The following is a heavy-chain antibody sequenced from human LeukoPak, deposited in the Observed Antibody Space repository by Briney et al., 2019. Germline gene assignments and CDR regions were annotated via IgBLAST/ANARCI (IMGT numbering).Heavy chain of an antibody. J-gene: IGHJ3*02. CDR2: IDPSDSYI. V-gene: IGHV5-10-1*01. CDR3: ARRTCSGGSCLDAFDI. CDR1: GYRFTNYW. D-gene: IGHD2-15*01. Sequence: GESLKISCKGSGYRFTNYWISWVRQIPGKGLEWIGRIDPSDSYINYSPSFQGHVTISADKSISTAYLQWSSLKASDTAMYYCARRTCSGGSCLDAFDIWGQGTMVTVSS.